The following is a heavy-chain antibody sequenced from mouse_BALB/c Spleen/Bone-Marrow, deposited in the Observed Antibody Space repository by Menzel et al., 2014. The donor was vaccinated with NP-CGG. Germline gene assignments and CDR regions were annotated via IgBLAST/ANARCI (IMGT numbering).Heavy chain of an antibody. Sequence: QVQLQQPGAELVMPGASVKMSCKASGHTFTDYWMHWVKQRPGQGLEWIGAIDTSDSYTSYNQKLKGKATLTVDESSSTAYMQLSSLTSEDSAVYYCARSDYRFDPLPYWGQGTLVTVSA. CDR1: GHTFTDYW. CDR3: ARSDYRFDPLPY. V-gene: IGHV1-69*01. J-gene: IGHJ3*01. CDR2: IDTSDSYT. D-gene: IGHD2-14*01.